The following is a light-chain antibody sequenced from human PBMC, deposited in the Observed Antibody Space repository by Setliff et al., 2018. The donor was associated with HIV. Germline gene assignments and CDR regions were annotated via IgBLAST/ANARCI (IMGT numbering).Light chain of an antibody. J-gene: IGLJ1*01. Sequence: QSVLTQPASVSGSPGQSITISCTGTISDIGGYNYVSWYQHPPGKAPKLMIYEVSNRPSGVSNRFSGSKSGNTAYLTISGLQAEDEADYYCSSYTSSGTRVFGTGTRSPS. CDR1: ISDIGGYNY. V-gene: IGLV2-14*01. CDR3: SSYTSSGTRV. CDR2: EVS.